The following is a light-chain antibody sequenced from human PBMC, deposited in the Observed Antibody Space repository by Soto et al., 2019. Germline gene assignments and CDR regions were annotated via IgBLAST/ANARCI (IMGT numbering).Light chain of an antibody. CDR2: AAS. V-gene: IGKV1-39*01. J-gene: IGKJ1*01. CDR1: QSISSY. Sequence: DIQMTQSPSSVSASVGDRFTITCRASQSISSYLNWYQQKPGKAPKLLIYAASSLQSGVPSRFSGSGSGTDFTLTISSLQPEDFATYYCQQSYSTPSKTFGQGTKVDIK. CDR3: QQSYSTPSKT.